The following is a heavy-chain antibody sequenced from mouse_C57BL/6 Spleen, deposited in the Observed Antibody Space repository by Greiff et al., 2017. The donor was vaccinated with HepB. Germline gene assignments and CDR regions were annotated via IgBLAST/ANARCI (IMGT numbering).Heavy chain of an antibody. CDR1: GFSLTSYG. D-gene: IGHD1-1*01. CDR3: ARGGYNYGSSYWYFDV. CDR2: IWSGGST. Sequence: VQLQESGPGLVQPSQSLSITCTVSGFSLTSYGVHWVRQSPGKGLEWLGVIWSGGSTDYNAAFISRLSISKDNSKSQVFFKMNSLQADDTAIYYCARGGYNYGSSYWYFDVWGTGTTVTVSS. V-gene: IGHV2-2*01. J-gene: IGHJ1*03.